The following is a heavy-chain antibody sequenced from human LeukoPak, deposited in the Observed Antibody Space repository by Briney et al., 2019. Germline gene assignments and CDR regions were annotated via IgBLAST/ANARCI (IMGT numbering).Heavy chain of an antibody. J-gene: IGHJ4*02. CDR2: ISYDGSNK. Sequence: PGGSLRLSCAASGFTFSSYAMHWVRQAPGKGLEWVAVISYDGSNKYYADSVKGRFTISRDNSKNTLYLQMNSLRAEDTAVYYCAKDRMVRGVVVWDYWGQGTLVTVSS. V-gene: IGHV3-30*04. CDR3: AKDRMVRGVVVWDY. CDR1: GFTFSSYA. D-gene: IGHD3-10*01.